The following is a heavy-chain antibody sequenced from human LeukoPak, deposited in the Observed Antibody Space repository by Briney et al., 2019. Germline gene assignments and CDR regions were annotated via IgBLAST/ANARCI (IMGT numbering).Heavy chain of an antibody. V-gene: IGHV1-2*02. D-gene: IGHD2-15*01. Sequence: ASVKVSCKASGYTFTGYYMHWVRQAPGRGLEWMGWINPNSGGTNYAQKFQGRVTMTRDTSISTAYMELSRLRSDDTAVYYCAREGCSGGSCYWFDPWGQGTLVTVSS. J-gene: IGHJ5*02. CDR2: INPNSGGT. CDR1: GYTFTGYY. CDR3: AREGCSGGSCYWFDP.